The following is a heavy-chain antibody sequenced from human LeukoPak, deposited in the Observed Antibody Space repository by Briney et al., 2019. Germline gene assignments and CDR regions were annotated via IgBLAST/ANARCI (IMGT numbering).Heavy chain of an antibody. CDR2: IKQDGSEK. CDR3: ARDCSSTSCYYYYYMDV. CDR1: GFTFSSYW. D-gene: IGHD2-2*01. Sequence: GGSLRLSCAASGFTFSSYWMSWVRQAPGKGLEWVANIKQDGSEKYHVDSVKGRFTISRDNAKNSLYLQMNSLRAEDTAVYYCARDCSSTSCYYYYYMDVWGKGTTVTVSS. V-gene: IGHV3-7*01. J-gene: IGHJ6*03.